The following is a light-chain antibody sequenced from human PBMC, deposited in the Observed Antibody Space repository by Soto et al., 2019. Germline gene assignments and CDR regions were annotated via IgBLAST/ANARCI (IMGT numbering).Light chain of an antibody. CDR2: GAS. CDR1: QGISSF. Sequence: DIQLTQSPAFLSASVGDRVTITCRASQGISSFLAWFQQKPGKAPNLLIYGASTLQSGVPSRFSGSGSGTEFTLTISSLQPEDFATYYCQQLNSYPQTFGGGSKVESK. J-gene: IGKJ4*01. CDR3: QQLNSYPQT. V-gene: IGKV1-9*01.